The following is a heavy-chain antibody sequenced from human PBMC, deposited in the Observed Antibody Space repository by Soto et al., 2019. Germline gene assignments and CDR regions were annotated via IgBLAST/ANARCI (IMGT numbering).Heavy chain of an antibody. D-gene: IGHD3-16*01. J-gene: IGHJ6*02. CDR1: GYTFTSYA. Sequence: ASVKVSCKASGYTFTSYAMHWVRQAPGQRLEWMGWINAGNGNTKYSQKFQGRVTITKDTSASTAYMELSSLRSEDTAVYYCASLSFAVFTYGMDVWGQGTTVTVSS. CDR2: INAGNGNT. CDR3: ASLSFAVFTYGMDV. V-gene: IGHV1-3*01.